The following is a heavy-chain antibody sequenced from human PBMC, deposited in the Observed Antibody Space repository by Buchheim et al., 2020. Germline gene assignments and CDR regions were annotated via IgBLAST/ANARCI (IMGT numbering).Heavy chain of an antibody. V-gene: IGHV3-48*02. CDR1: GFVFSDYG. CDR2: IRFSGDTI. Sequence: VQLVESGGGVVQPGRSLRLSCATSGFVFSDYGMHWVRQAPGKGLEWVSYIRFSGDTIYYAGSVKGRFTISRDNAENSLYLEMNSLRDEDTGVYYCVRNMDVWGKGTT. CDR3: VRNMDV. J-gene: IGHJ6*04.